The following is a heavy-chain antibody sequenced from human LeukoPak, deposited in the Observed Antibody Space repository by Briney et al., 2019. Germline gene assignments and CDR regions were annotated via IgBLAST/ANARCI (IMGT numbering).Heavy chain of an antibody. CDR3: ARRRSKAYEN. CDR2: ISSGSST. J-gene: IGHJ4*02. Sequence: PGGPLRLSCAASGFTISSHYMTWVRQAPGKGLEWVSLISSGSSTYYADSVKGRFTISGDNSKNTLCLQLNSLRADDTAVYYCARRRSKAYENWGQGTLVTVSS. CDR1: GFTISSHY. V-gene: IGHV3-53*01. D-gene: IGHD3-22*01.